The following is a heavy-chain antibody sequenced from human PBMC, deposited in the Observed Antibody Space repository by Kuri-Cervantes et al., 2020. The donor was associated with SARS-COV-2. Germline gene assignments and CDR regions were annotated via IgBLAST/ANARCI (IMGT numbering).Heavy chain of an antibody. V-gene: IGHV3-73*01. CDR2: VRGKANNYAT. D-gene: IGHD3-3*01. CDR1: GFLFSASA. Sequence: GGSLRLSCEVSGFLFSASAIHWVRQGSGKGLEWVGRVRGKANNYATAYAASVKGRFTISRDDSKSIAYLQMNSLKSEDTAVYYCTRDDFWSGYYTFWGQGTLVTVSS. CDR3: TRDDFWSGYYTF. J-gene: IGHJ4*02.